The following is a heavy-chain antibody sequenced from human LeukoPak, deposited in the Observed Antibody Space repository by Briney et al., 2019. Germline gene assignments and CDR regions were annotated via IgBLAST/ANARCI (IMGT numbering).Heavy chain of an antibody. CDR3: ARTKDYRFEY. CDR1: GFTSSEYG. V-gene: IGHV3-23*01. D-gene: IGHD1-7*01. CDR2: ILRSGEGT. J-gene: IGHJ4*02. Sequence: GGSLRLSCAASGFTSSEYGMNWIRQAPGKGLEWVSTILRSGEGTYYAESVKGRFTISRDNSKNTLFLQMNSLRVEDTAVYYCARTKDYRFEYWGQGTLVTVSS.